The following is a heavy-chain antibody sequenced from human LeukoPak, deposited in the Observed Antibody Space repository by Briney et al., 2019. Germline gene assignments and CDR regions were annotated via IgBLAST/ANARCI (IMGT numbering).Heavy chain of an antibody. CDR2: ISYDGSNK. CDR1: GFTFSSYA. D-gene: IGHD3-10*01. CDR3: ARDFTMVRGVIITGMDV. Sequence: PGGSLRLSCAASGFTFSSYAMHWVRQAPGKGLEWVAVISYDGSNKYYADSVKGRFTISRDNSKNTLYLQMNSLRAEDTAVYYCARDFTMVRGVIITGMDVWGQGTTVTVSS. V-gene: IGHV3-30-3*01. J-gene: IGHJ6*02.